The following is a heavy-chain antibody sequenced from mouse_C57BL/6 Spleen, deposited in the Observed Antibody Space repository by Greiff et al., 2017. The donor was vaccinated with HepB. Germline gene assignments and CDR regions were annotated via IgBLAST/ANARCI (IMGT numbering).Heavy chain of an antibody. CDR3: ARRVITTVERYFDV. J-gene: IGHJ1*03. Sequence: VQLKESGPELVKPGASVKIPCKASGYTFTDYNMDWVKQSHGKSLEWIGDINPNNGGTIYNQKFKGKATLTVDKSSSTAYMELRSLTSEDTAVYYCARRVITTVERYFDVWGTGTTVTVSS. CDR1: GYTFTDYN. D-gene: IGHD1-1*01. V-gene: IGHV1-18*01. CDR2: INPNNGGT.